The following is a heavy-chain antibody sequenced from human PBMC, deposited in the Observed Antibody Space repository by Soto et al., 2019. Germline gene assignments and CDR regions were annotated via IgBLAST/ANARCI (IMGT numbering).Heavy chain of an antibody. CDR1: GFTLSGYA. Sequence: EVQLAESGGGLAQPGGSLRLSCAASGFTLSGYAMDWVRQAPGKGLEYVSGISSNGVGTYYANSVQGRFTISRDNSKNTVYLQMGSLRHEDMVVYYGARGARPDVYYRGVWGEGNTVTFSS. V-gene: IGHV3-64*01. CDR3: ARGARPDVYYRGV. D-gene: IGHD6-6*01. J-gene: IGHJ6*03. CDR2: ISSNGVGT.